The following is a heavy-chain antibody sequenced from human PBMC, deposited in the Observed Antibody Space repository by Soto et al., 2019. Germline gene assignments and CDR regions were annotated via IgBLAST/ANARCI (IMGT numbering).Heavy chain of an antibody. J-gene: IGHJ6*02. CDR2: IYHSGNT. CDR1: GGSISSYNW. CDR3: ARGSSYSNYYYYGMDV. Sequence: SETLSLTCAVSGGSISSYNWWSWVRQPPGKGLEWIGEIYHSGNTNYNPSLKSRVTISVDKSKNQFSLKLSSVTAADTAVYYCARGSSYSNYYYYGMDVWGQGTTGTVSS. V-gene: IGHV4-4*02. D-gene: IGHD4-4*01.